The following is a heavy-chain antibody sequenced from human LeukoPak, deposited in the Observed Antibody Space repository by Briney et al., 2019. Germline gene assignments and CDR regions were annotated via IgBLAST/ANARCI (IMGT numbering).Heavy chain of an antibody. Sequence: PGGSLRLSCAASGFTVSSNYMSWVRQAPGKGLEWVSVIYSGGSTYYADSVRGRFTISRDNSKNTLYLQMNSLRAEDTAVYYCARYCSGGSCSFDYWGQGTLVTVSS. CDR2: IYSGGST. J-gene: IGHJ4*02. CDR3: ARYCSGGSCSFDY. V-gene: IGHV3-53*01. CDR1: GFTVSSNY. D-gene: IGHD2-15*01.